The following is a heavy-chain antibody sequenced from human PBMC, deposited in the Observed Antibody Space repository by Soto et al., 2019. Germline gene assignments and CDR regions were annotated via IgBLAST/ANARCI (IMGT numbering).Heavy chain of an antibody. J-gene: IGHJ3*02. V-gene: IGHV3-7*05. D-gene: IGHD6-13*01. CDR2: IKQDGGEK. CDR3: ATASTAAGWPHI. Sequence: PGGSLRLSCAASGFTFSNYWMSWVRQAPGKGLEWVANIKQDGGEKFHVDSVKGRFTISRDNANNSLYLQMNSLRAEDTAVYYCATASTAAGWPHIWGQGTLVTV. CDR1: GFTFSNYW.